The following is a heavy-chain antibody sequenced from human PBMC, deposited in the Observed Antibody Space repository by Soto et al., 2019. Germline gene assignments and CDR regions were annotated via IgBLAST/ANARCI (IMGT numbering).Heavy chain of an antibody. Sequence: EVQLLESGGGLIQPGGALILSCAASGFPFSTYAMSWVRQAPGRGLEWIAGLYGSGRGISYADSVKGRFTISRDNSNDILYLQMRSLRVDDTAVYFCAKDRPPDGRWLFDHWGQGTLVTVSS. CDR2: LYGSGRGI. CDR1: GFPFSTYA. D-gene: IGHD5-12*01. J-gene: IGHJ4*02. V-gene: IGHV3-23*05. CDR3: AKDRPPDGRWLFDH.